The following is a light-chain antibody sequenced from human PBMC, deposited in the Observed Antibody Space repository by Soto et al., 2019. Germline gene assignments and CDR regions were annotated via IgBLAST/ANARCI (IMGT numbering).Light chain of an antibody. CDR3: KTWGTGIVV. Sequence: QPVLTQSPSASASLGASVKLTCTLTSGYSSYAIAWHQQQPQKGPRYLMKLNSDGSHNKGDGVPDRFSGSSSGTERYLTISSLQSEDEADYYCKTWGTGIVVFGGGTKVTVL. CDR1: SGYSSYA. J-gene: IGLJ2*01. V-gene: IGLV4-69*01. CDR2: LNSDGSH.